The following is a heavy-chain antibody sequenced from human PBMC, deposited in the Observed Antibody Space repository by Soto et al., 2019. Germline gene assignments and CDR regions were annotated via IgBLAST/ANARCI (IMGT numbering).Heavy chain of an antibody. V-gene: IGHV3-33*01. D-gene: IGHD1-1*01. J-gene: IGHJ4*02. Sequence: QVLLVETGGGVVQPGRSLRLSCAASGFTFSTFGMHWVRQAPGKGPEWLSVIWNDGSKKFYADSVRGRFTISRDNSNNTLYLQMDSLRPEDTAVYYCVTGNQNFFDYWGQGTLVIVSS. CDR1: GFTFSTFG. CDR3: VTGNQNFFDY. CDR2: IWNDGSKK.